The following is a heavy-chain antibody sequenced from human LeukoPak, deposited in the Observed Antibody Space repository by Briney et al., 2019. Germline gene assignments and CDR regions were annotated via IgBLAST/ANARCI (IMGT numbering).Heavy chain of an antibody. Sequence: SGPTLVKPTQTLTLTCTFSGFSLSTSGVGVGWIRQPPGKALEWLAVIYWDNDRRYSPSLKSRLTITKDTSKNQVIITLTNMDPEDTATYYCAHGRYRSGSWDFGDFDYWGLGTLVTVSS. CDR1: GFSLSTSGVG. V-gene: IGHV2-5*02. CDR3: AHGRYRSGSWDFGDFDY. D-gene: IGHD3-10*01. J-gene: IGHJ4*02. CDR2: IYWDNDR.